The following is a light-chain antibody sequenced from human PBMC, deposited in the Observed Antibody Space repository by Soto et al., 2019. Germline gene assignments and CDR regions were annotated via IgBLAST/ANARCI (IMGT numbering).Light chain of an antibody. J-gene: IGKJ2*01. V-gene: IGKV1-9*01. Sequence: DIQLTQSPSFLSASVGDRVTITCRASQAISSSLAWYQHNPGKAPKLLIYDASTLQNGVTSSFSGSGSGTEFILTISSLQPDDFATYCCQHPNDYRYTFGQGTKVEIK. CDR3: QHPNDYRYT. CDR1: QAISSS. CDR2: DAS.